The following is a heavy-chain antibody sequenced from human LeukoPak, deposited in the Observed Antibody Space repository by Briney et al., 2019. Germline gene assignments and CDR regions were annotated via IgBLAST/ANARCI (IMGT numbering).Heavy chain of an antibody. CDR1: GFTFSDYY. Sequence: GGSLRLSCAASGFTFSDYYMSWIRQAPGKGLEWVSSISSSGSHMYYADSVKGRFTISRDNAKNSLYLQMNSLRAEDTAVYYCARLTFGGVIGFDYWGQGTLVTVSS. D-gene: IGHD3-16*02. CDR3: ARLTFGGVIGFDY. CDR2: ISSSGSHM. J-gene: IGHJ4*02. V-gene: IGHV3-11*04.